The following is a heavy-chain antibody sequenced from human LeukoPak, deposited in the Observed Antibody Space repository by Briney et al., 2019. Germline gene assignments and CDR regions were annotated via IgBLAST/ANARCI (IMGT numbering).Heavy chain of an antibody. CDR3: AHRRTDTSFDA. CDR1: GFSLSTNELP. J-gene: IGHJ5*02. V-gene: IGHV2-5*02. D-gene: IGHD5-18*01. CDR2: IYGDDDK. Sequence: SGPTLVNPTQTLTLTCTFSGFSLSTNELPVGWVRQPPGKALEWLAFIYGDDDKRYSPSLRSRLTITKDTSKNQVVLTLSNMDPVDTATYYCAHRRTDTSFDAWGPGILVTVSS.